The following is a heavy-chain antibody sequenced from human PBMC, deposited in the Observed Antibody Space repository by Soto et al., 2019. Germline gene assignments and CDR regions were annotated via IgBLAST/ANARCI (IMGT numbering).Heavy chain of an antibody. Sequence: SETLSLTCAVSGGSISSYYWSWIRQPPGKGLEWIGYIYYSGSTNYNPSLKSRVTIPVDTSKNQFSLKLSSVTAADTAVYYCASWPIGSSSWYVVSYWGQGTLVTVSS. CDR1: GGSISSYY. D-gene: IGHD6-13*01. CDR3: ASWPIGSSSWYVVSY. J-gene: IGHJ4*02. V-gene: IGHV4-59*01. CDR2: IYYSGST.